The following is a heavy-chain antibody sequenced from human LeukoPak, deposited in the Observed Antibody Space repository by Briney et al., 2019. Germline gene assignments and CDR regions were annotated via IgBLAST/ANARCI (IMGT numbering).Heavy chain of an antibody. D-gene: IGHD1-26*01. CDR1: GSIFSNAW. CDR2: IKSKPNGETL. CDR3: TTAFFILGGTPAD. J-gene: IGHJ4*02. Sequence: GGSLRLSCAASGSIFSNAWMNWVRQAPGKGLEWVGRIKSKPNGETLDYAAPVKGRFTISRDDSKNMLYLQMNSLRIEDTAVYYCTTAFFILGGTPADWGQGALVIVSS. V-gene: IGHV3-15*07.